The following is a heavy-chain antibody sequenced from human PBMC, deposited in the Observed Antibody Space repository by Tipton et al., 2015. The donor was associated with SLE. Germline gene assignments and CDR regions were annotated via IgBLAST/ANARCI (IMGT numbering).Heavy chain of an antibody. CDR3: ARDRPDYYFDY. V-gene: IGHV4-31*03. Sequence: TLSLTCTVSGGSINSGGYYWSWIRQHPGKGLEWIGYIYYNGSTYYNPSLKSRVTISVDTSKNQFSLKLSSVTAADTAVYYCARDRPDYYFDYWGQGILVTVSS. CDR2: IYYNGST. J-gene: IGHJ4*02. D-gene: IGHD1-14*01. CDR1: GGSINSGGYY.